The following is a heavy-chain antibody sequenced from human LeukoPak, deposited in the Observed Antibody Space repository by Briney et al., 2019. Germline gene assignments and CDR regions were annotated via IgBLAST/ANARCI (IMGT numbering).Heavy chain of an antibody. CDR1: GFTFSSYE. CDR2: ISSSGSTI. J-gene: IGHJ3*02. Sequence: GGSLRLSCAASGFTFSSYEMNWVRQAPGKGLEWVSYISSSGSTIYYADSVKGRFTISRDNAKNSLYLQMNSLRAEDTAVYYCARTLWWGRLDDAFDIWGQGTMVTVSS. V-gene: IGHV3-48*03. CDR3: ARTLWWGRLDDAFDI. D-gene: IGHD2-21*02.